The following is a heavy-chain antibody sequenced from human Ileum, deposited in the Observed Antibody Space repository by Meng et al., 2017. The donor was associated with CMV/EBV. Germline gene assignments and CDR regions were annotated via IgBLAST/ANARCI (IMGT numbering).Heavy chain of an antibody. Sequence: QVHLLQSGAGVKKPGASVKISCKPSGYTFTDHNIGWVRQAPGQGLGWVGWISLGNGQTVYGHKVQGRVTVTTDTSTSTAYMELRSLRSDDTAMYYCARDVWGLDYWGQGTLVTVSS. D-gene: IGHD7-27*01. V-gene: IGHV1-18*04. CDR1: GYTFTDHN. CDR2: ISLGNGQT. CDR3: ARDVWGLDY. J-gene: IGHJ4*02.